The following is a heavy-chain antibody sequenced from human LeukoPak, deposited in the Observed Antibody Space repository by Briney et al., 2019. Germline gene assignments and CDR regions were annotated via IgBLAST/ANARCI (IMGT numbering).Heavy chain of an antibody. D-gene: IGHD1-26*01. Sequence: SETLSLTCTVSGGSISSYYWSWIRQPPGKGLEWIGYIYYSGSTNYNPSLKSRVTISVDTSKNQFSLKLSSVTAADTAVYYCARKDPMGAGGFDYWGQGTLVTVSS. CDR2: IYYSGST. CDR1: GGSISSYY. CDR3: ARKDPMGAGGFDY. V-gene: IGHV4-59*01. J-gene: IGHJ4*02.